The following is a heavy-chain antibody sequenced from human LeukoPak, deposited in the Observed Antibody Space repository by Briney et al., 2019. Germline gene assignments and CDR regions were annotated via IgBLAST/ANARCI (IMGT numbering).Heavy chain of an antibody. CDR3: VRGTKRSTNGDYGGGYYFDY. D-gene: IGHD4-17*01. CDR2: IYHSGST. V-gene: IGHV4-39*07. Sequence: SETLSLTCTVSGGSIISSSYYWGWIRQPPGKGLEWIGSIYHSGSTYYNPSLKSRVTISVDTSKNQFSLKLSSVTAADTAVYYCVRGTKRSTNGDYGGGYYFDYWGQGTLVTVSS. CDR1: GGSIISSSYY. J-gene: IGHJ4*02.